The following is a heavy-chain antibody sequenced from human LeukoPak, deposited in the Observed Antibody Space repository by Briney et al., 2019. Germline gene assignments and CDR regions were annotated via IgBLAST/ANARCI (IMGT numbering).Heavy chain of an antibody. V-gene: IGHV3-21*01. CDR3: ARGSSSGAEAFDM. Sequence: PGGSLRLSCAASGFTFNNYCMNWVRQAPGKGLEWVSSMRTSSRYIYYAESVKGRFTISRDNAKNSLYLQMNSLRDEDTAVYYCARGSSSGAEAFDMWGHGTMVIVSS. J-gene: IGHJ3*02. CDR2: MRTSSRYI. D-gene: IGHD6-25*01. CDR1: GFTFNNYC.